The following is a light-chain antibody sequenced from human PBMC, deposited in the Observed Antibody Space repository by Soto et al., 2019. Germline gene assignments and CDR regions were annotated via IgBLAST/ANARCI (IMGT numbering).Light chain of an antibody. Sequence: QSVLTQPPSASGFPGQSVTISCTGTGSDVGYYDYVSWYQHHPGKAPKLVIYEVTKRPSGVPDRVSASKSGNTASLTVSGLRAEDEADYYCSSYAGSNNFVFGSGTKVTVL. CDR1: GSDVGYYDY. CDR2: EVT. V-gene: IGLV2-8*01. CDR3: SSYAGSNNFV. J-gene: IGLJ1*01.